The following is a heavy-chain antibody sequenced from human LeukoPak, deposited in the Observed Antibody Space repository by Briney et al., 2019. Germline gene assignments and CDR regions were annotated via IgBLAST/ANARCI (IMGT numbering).Heavy chain of an antibody. CDR3: ARGLEADYYYMDV. D-gene: IGHD6-25*01. J-gene: IGHJ6*03. CDR1: GGTFSSYA. CDR2: IIPIFGTA. V-gene: IGHV1-69*01. Sequence: SVKVSCKASGGTFSSYAISWVRQAPGQGLEWMGGIIPIFGTANYAQKFQGRVTITAGESTSTAYMELSSLRSEDTAVYYCARGLEADYYYMDVWGKGTTVTVSS.